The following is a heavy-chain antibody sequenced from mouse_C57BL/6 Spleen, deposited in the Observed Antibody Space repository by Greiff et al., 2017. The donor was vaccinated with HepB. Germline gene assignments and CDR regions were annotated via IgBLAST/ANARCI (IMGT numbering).Heavy chain of an antibody. CDR3: ARDEGLRGFDY. CDR2: ISYDGSN. D-gene: IGHD2-4*01. V-gene: IGHV3-6*01. J-gene: IGHJ2*01. Sequence: ESGPGLVKPSQSLSLTCSVTGYSITSGYYWNWIRQFPGNKLEWMGYISYDGSNNYNPSLKNRISITRDTSKNQFFLKLNSVTTEDTATYYCARDEGLRGFDYWGQGTTLTVSS. CDR1: GYSITSGYY.